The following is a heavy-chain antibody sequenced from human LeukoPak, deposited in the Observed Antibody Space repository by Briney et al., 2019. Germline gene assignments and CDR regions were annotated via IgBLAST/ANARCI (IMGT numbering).Heavy chain of an antibody. CDR3: ARDHGYAFDY. CDR2: ISYDGSNK. D-gene: IGHD5-12*01. V-gene: IGHV3-30*03. J-gene: IGHJ4*02. Sequence: LPGGSLRLSCAASGFPFSSYGIHWVRQAPGKGLEWVALISYDGSNKYYADSVKGRFTISRDDAKNSLYLQMNSLRDEDTAVYYCARDHGYAFDYWGQGTLVTVSS. CDR1: GFPFSSYG.